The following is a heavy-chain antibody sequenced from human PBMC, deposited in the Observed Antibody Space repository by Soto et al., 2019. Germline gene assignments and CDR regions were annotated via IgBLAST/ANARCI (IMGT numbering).Heavy chain of an antibody. CDR3: ARVPRQLVLGRGSWFDP. V-gene: IGHV1-18*01. CDR1: GYTFTSYG. Sequence: QVQLVQSGAEVKKPGASVKVSCKASGYTFTSYGISWVRQAPGQGLEWMGWISAYNGNTNYAQKLQGRVTMTPDTSTSTAYMELRSLRSDDTAVYYCARVPRQLVLGRGSWFDPWGQGTLVTVSS. J-gene: IGHJ5*02. D-gene: IGHD6-6*01. CDR2: ISAYNGNT.